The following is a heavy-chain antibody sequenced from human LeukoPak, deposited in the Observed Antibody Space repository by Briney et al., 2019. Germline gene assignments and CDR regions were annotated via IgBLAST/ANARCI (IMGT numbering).Heavy chain of an antibody. D-gene: IGHD1-26*01. V-gene: IGHV1-2*06. CDR3: ASLYDIVGTTVDY. CDR1: GYTFTNYY. Sequence: GASVAVSCKTSGYTFTNYYIHWMRQAPGQGLEWMGRIDPNTGGTKSAKNFQGRVTMTRDTSISTAYMALSGLRSDDTAVYYCASLYDIVGTTVDYWGQGTLVTVSS. CDR2: IDPNTGGT. J-gene: IGHJ4*02.